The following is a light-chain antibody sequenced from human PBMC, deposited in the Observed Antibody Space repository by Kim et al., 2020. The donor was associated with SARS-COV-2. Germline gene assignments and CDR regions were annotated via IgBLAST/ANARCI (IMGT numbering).Light chain of an antibody. J-gene: IGLJ2*01. CDR1: NIGSES. Sequence: PGKTARITCGGNNIGSESVHWYQQKPGQAPVLVIYYDSDRPSGIPERFSGSNSGNTATLTISRVEAGDEADYYCQVWDSSSDHLVFGGGTQLTVL. V-gene: IGLV3-21*04. CDR2: YDS. CDR3: QVWDSSSDHLV.